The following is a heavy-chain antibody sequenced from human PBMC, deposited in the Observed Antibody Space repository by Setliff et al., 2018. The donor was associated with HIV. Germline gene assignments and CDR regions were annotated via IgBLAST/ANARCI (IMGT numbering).Heavy chain of an antibody. D-gene: IGHD2-2*01. CDR1: GGSFSGYY. CDR3: AKVAVTGYCSTTSCQNWFDP. Sequence: LSLTCAVYGGSFSGYYWSWIRQPPGKGLEWIGEINHSGSTNYNPSLKSRVTISLDTSKNQFSLRLISVTAADTAVYYCAKVAVTGYCSTTSCQNWFDPWGLGTLVTVSS. CDR2: INHSGST. J-gene: IGHJ5*02. V-gene: IGHV4-34*01.